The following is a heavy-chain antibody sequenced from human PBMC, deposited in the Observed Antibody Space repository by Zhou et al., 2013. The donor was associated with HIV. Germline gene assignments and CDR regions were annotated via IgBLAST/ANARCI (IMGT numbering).Heavy chain of an antibody. V-gene: IGHV1-18*01. CDR2: ISAYNDKT. Sequence: QVQLVQSGAEVKKPGASVKVSCKAPGYSFNNFGVAWVRQAPGQGLEWMGWISAYNDKTNFAQKFQARVTLTTDTSTTIAHMELRSLASDDTAVYYCARASRAYDGRGYSFDHWGQGTLVTVSS. CDR1: GYSFNNFG. D-gene: IGHD5-12*01. CDR3: ARASRAYDGRGYSFDH. J-gene: IGHJ4*02.